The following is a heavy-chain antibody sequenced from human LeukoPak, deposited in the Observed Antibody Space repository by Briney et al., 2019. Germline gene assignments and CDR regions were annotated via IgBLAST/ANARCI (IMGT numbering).Heavy chain of an antibody. J-gene: IGHJ1*01. V-gene: IGHV1-69*13. Sequence: SVEVSCKASGGTFSSHAISWVRQAPGQGLEWMGGIIPIFGTAKYAQKFQGRVTISADESTSTAYMELSSLRSEDTAVYYCARDSSEFRSLIPHWGQGTLVTVSS. CDR1: GGTFSSHA. CDR3: ARDSSEFRSLIPH. CDR2: IIPIFGTA. D-gene: IGHD2-21*01.